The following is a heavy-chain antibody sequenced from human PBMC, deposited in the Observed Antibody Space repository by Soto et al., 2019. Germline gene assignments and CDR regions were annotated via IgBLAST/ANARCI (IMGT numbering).Heavy chain of an antibody. D-gene: IGHD2-2*01. Sequence: SETLSLTCTVSGGSISSYYWSWIRQPPGKGLEWIGYIYYSGSTNYNPSLKSRVTISVDTSKNQFSLKLSSVTAADTAVYYCARVACSSSSWYLNWFVPLDQETLVTVSS. CDR2: IYYSGST. CDR1: GGSISSYY. V-gene: IGHV4-59*01. CDR3: ARVACSSSSWYLNWFVP. J-gene: IGHJ5*02.